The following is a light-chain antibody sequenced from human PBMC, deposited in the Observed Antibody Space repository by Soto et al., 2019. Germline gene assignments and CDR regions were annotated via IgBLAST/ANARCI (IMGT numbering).Light chain of an antibody. CDR3: QQYGSSPLT. CDR2: GAS. V-gene: IGKV3-20*01. J-gene: IGKJ4*01. Sequence: EIVMTQSPATLWLSPGERATLACRASQSVSSSYLAWYQQKPGQAPGLLISGASSRATGFPDRFSGSGAGTDFTLTISRLEPEDFAVYYCQQYGSSPLTFGGGTKVDIK. CDR1: QSVSSSY.